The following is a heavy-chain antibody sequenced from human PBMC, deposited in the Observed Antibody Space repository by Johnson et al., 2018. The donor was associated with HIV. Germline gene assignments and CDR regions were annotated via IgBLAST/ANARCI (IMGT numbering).Heavy chain of an antibody. Sequence: VQLVESGGGVVQPGRSLRLSCEASGFIFSNYAMQWVRQAPGKGLKWVAVMSYDGSNKYYADSVKGRFTISRDNSKNTLYLQMNSLRAEDTAVYYWARVGSSSSEAFDIWGQGTMVTVSS. J-gene: IGHJ3*02. D-gene: IGHD6-6*01. V-gene: IGHV3-30*04. CDR2: MSYDGSNK. CDR1: GFIFSNYA. CDR3: ARVGSSSSEAFDI.